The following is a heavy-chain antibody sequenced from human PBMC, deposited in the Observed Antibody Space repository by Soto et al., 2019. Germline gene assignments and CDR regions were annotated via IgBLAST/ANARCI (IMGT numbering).Heavy chain of an antibody. Sequence: GSLRLSCSASGFTFSSYAMHWVRQAPGKGLEYVSAISSNGGSTYYADSVKGRFTISRDNSENTLYLQMSSLRAEDTAVYYCVKGRRYYYDSSGYYYGMDVWGQGTTVTV. J-gene: IGHJ6*02. CDR2: ISSNGGST. V-gene: IGHV3-64D*06. CDR1: GFTFSSYA. CDR3: VKGRRYYYDSSGYYYGMDV. D-gene: IGHD3-22*01.